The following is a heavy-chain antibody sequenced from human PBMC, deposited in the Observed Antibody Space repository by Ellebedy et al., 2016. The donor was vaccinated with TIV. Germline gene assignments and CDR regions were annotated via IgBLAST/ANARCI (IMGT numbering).Heavy chain of an antibody. Sequence: GESLKISCAASGFTFSSYAMSWVRQAPGKGLEWVSIISAGGGSTLYADSVKGRFTISRDNSKNTLYVQMNTLRAEDTAEYYCAKGIGGYQPTSRILDSWGQGTLVAVSS. CDR1: GFTFSSYA. V-gene: IGHV3-23*01. CDR3: AKGIGGYQPTSRILDS. J-gene: IGHJ5*02. CDR2: ISAGGGST. D-gene: IGHD6-19*01.